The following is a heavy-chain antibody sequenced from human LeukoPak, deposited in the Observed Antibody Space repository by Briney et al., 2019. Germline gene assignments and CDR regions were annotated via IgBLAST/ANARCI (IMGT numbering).Heavy chain of an antibody. CDR2: ISWNSGSI. J-gene: IGHJ4*02. CDR3: AKGQSSGYIFDY. Sequence: GGSQRLSCAASGFTFDDYAMHWVRQAPGKGLEWVSGISWNSGSIGYADSVKGRFTISRDNAKNSLYLQMNSLRAEDTALYYCAKGQSSGYIFDYWGQGTLVTVSS. CDR1: GFTFDDYA. V-gene: IGHV3-9*01. D-gene: IGHD3-22*01.